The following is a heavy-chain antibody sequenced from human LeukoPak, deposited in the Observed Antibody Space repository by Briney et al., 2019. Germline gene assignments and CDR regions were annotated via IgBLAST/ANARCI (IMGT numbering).Heavy chain of an antibody. CDR2: ISGSGGST. V-gene: IGHV3-23*01. Sequence: PGGSLRLSCAASGFTFSSYAMSWVRQAPGKGLEWVSAISGSGGSTYYADSVKGRFTISRDNSKNTLYLQMNSLRAEHTAVYYCAKDQSRGYSGYGYYFDYWGQGTLVTVSS. CDR3: AKDQSRGYSGYGYYFDY. J-gene: IGHJ4*02. D-gene: IGHD5-12*01. CDR1: GFTFSSYA.